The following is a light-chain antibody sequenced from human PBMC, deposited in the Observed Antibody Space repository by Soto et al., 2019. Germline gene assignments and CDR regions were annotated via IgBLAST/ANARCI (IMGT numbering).Light chain of an antibody. CDR3: CSYAATSTLV. CDR1: SSDVGIYNY. V-gene: IGLV2-11*01. Sequence: QSALTQPRSVSGSPGQSVTNSCTGTSSDVGIYNYVSWYQHHPGKAPKLIIYDVIKRPSGVPDRFSGSKSGITASLTISGLQADDEADYYCCSYAATSTLVFGGGTKLTVL. CDR2: DVI. J-gene: IGLJ3*02.